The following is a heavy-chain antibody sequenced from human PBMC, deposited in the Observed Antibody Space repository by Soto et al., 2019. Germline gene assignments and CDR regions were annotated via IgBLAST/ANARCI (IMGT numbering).Heavy chain of an antibody. CDR2: ISGSAGTT. V-gene: IGHV3-23*01. CDR1: GFTLCSYA. CDR3: EKRIAVGLHGASASDRGFDP. D-gene: IGHD3-10*01. Sequence: GSLRLSCAASGFTLCSYARSWVRQALGKRPEWVSIISGSAGTTYYADSVKGHFTISRDNSKNTLYLQMNSLKAEDTAIYYREKRIAVGLHGASASDRGFDPWGQGTLVTVS. J-gene: IGHJ5*02.